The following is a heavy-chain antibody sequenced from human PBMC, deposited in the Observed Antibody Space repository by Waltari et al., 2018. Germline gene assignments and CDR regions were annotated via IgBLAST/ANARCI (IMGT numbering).Heavy chain of an antibody. D-gene: IGHD3-22*01. Sequence: QVQLVESGGGVVQPGRSLRLSCAASGFTFSSYGMHWVRQAPGKGLEWVAVISYDGSNKYYTDSVKGRFTISRDNSKNTLYLQMNSLRAEDTAVYYCAKLLYYYDSSGVDYWGQGTLVTVSS. CDR3: AKLLYYYDSSGVDY. CDR1: GFTFSSYG. J-gene: IGHJ4*02. V-gene: IGHV3-30*18. CDR2: ISYDGSNK.